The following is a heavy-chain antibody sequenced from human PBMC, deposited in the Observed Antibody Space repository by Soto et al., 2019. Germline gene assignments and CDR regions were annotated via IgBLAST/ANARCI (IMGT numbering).Heavy chain of an antibody. Sequence: SETLSLTCTVSGGSISSGGYYWSWIRQHPGKGPEWIGYIYYSGSTYYNPSLKSRVTISVDTSKNQFSLKLSSVTAADTAVYYCAREGHIYDFWSGSTLDYYYYYYGMDVWGQGTTVTVSS. V-gene: IGHV4-31*03. CDR1: GGSISSGGYY. D-gene: IGHD3-3*01. CDR2: IYYSGST. J-gene: IGHJ6*02. CDR3: AREGHIYDFWSGSTLDYYYYYYGMDV.